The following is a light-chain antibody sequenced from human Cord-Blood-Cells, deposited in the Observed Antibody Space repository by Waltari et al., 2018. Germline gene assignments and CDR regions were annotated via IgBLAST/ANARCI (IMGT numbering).Light chain of an antibody. CDR2: DAS. CDR1: QSVSSY. V-gene: IGKV3-11*01. J-gene: IGKJ3*01. Sequence: EIVLTQSPATLSLSPGDRAPLSCRASQSVSSYLAWYQQKPGQAPRLLIYDASNRATGIPARFSGSGSGTDFTLTISSLEPEDFAVYYCQQRSNWLFTFGPGTKVDIK. CDR3: QQRSNWLFT.